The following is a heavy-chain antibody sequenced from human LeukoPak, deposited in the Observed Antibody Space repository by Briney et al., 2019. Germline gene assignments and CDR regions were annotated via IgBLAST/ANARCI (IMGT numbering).Heavy chain of an antibody. CDR2: LWFDGDNK. Sequence: QPGRSLRLSCVASGFTFSSYGMHWVRQAPGKGLEWVAVLWFDGDNKYYADSVKGRFTISRDTSKNTLFLHMNSLRAEDTAVYYCAREMLQREVHLPLDYWGQGTLVTVSS. CDR1: GFTFSSYG. V-gene: IGHV3-33*01. CDR3: AREMLQREVHLPLDY. D-gene: IGHD1-14*01. J-gene: IGHJ4*02.